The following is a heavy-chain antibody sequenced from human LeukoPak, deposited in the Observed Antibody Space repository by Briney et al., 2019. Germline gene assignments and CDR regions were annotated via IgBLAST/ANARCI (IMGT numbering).Heavy chain of an antibody. J-gene: IGHJ4*02. CDR3: AKGAYYDILTGYYIFDY. Sequence: GGSLRLSCAASGFTFSSYAMHWVRQAAGKGLDWVPFIVHDGSRQDYADSVRGRFTISRDNSKNTVYLQMNSLRPEDTAVYYCAKGAYYDILTGYYIFDYWGQGTLVTVSS. CDR1: GFTFSSYA. CDR2: IVHDGSRQ. V-gene: IGHV3-30*02. D-gene: IGHD3-9*01.